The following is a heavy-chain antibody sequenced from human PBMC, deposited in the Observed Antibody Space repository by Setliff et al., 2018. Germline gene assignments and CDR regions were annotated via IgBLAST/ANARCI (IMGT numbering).Heavy chain of an antibody. CDR3: ARGHCSSGECPNYFDP. J-gene: IGHJ5*02. Sequence: PSETLSLTCTVSGGSMIGGHYYWSWIRQLPGKGLEWTAYIYYSGNTYYNPSLKSRVTISVDTSKNQFSLKINSVTAADTAVYYCARGHCSSGECPNYFDPWGQGTQVTVSS. V-gene: IGHV4-31*03. CDR1: GGSMIGGHYY. CDR2: IYYSGNT. D-gene: IGHD2-15*01.